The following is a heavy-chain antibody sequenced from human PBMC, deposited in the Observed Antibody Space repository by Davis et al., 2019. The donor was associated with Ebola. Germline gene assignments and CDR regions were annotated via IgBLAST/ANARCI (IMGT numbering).Heavy chain of an antibody. J-gene: IGHJ4*02. CDR1: GFTFNSYW. Sequence: PGGSLRLSCVASGFTFNSYWMHWVRQAPGKGLVWVSNIKTDGEVKGYADSVKGRFTISRENSKATLDLQMNSLRAEDTAVYYCAKGDNSGWYGVDYWGQGTLVTVSS. V-gene: IGHV3-74*01. D-gene: IGHD6-19*01. CDR3: AKGDNSGWYGVDY. CDR2: IKTDGEVK.